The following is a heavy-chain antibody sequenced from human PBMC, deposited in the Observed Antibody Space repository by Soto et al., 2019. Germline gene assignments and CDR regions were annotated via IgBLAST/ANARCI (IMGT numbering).Heavy chain of an antibody. CDR3: ARDLFLTIFGVAYYYYYGMDV. CDR1: GFTFSSYA. Sequence: GGSLRLSCAASGFTFSSYAMHWVRQAPGKGLEWVAVISYDGSNKYYADSVKGRFTISRDNSKNTLYLQMNSLRAEDTAVYYCARDLFLTIFGVAYYYYYGMDVWGQGTTVTVSS. J-gene: IGHJ6*02. D-gene: IGHD3-3*01. V-gene: IGHV3-30-3*01. CDR2: ISYDGSNK.